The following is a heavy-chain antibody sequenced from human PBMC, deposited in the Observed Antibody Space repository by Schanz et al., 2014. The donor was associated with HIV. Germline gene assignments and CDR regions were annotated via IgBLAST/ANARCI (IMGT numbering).Heavy chain of an antibody. CDR3: AREPLPGNGLYFDY. CDR2: VRSDGNSM. D-gene: IGHD2-8*01. Sequence: EQLVESGGGVVQPGRSLRLSCVASGFNFNSYGMHWVRQAPGKGLEWVSYVRSDGNSMKYADSVKGRFTISRDNGKNSLYLQMASLRDDDTAVYYCAREPLPGNGLYFDYWGQGALVTVSP. V-gene: IGHV3-48*02. J-gene: IGHJ4*02. CDR1: GFNFNSYG.